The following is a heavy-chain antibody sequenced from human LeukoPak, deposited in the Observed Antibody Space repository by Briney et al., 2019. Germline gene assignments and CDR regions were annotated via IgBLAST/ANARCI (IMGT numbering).Heavy chain of an antibody. Sequence: ASVKVSCKASGYTFTGYYMHWVRQAPGQGLEWMGIINPSGGSTNYAQKFQGRVTMTRDTSTSTVYMELSSLRSEDTAVFYCAREHSILVYFDYWGQGTLVTVSS. V-gene: IGHV1-46*01. J-gene: IGHJ4*02. D-gene: IGHD2-8*02. CDR2: INPSGGST. CDR1: GYTFTGYY. CDR3: AREHSILVYFDY.